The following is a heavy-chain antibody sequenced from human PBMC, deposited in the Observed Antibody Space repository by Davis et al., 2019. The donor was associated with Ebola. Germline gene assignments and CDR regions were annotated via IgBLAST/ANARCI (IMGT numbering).Heavy chain of an antibody. D-gene: IGHD1-26*01. Sequence: ASVKVSCKASGYTFTNYGITWVRQAPGQGLEWMGWINPHNGNTNYAQKLQGRVTMTTDTSTSTAYMELRSLRSDDTAVYYCARDYSGIVGAGEFDYWGQGTLVTVSS. CDR2: INPHNGNT. CDR3: ARDYSGIVGAGEFDY. CDR1: GYTFTNYG. J-gene: IGHJ4*02. V-gene: IGHV1-18*04.